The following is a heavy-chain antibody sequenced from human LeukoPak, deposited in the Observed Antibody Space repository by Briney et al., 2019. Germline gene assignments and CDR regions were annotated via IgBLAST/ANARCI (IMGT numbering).Heavy chain of an antibody. V-gene: IGHV4-34*01. J-gene: IGHJ4*02. Sequence: PSETLSLTCAVYGGSFSGYYWSWIRQPPGKGLEWIGEINHSGSTNYNPSLKSRVTISVDASKNQFSLKLSSVTAADTAVYYCARRVYSSVYFDYWGQGTLVTVSS. CDR3: ARRVYSSVYFDY. CDR2: INHSGST. D-gene: IGHD6-25*01. CDR1: GGSFSGYY.